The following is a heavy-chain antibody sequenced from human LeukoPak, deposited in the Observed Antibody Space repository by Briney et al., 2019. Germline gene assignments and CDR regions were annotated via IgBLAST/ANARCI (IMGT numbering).Heavy chain of an antibody. CDR2: IKQDGTEK. CDR3: ARGARRYYDSSGPFDY. Sequence: GGSLRLSCAASGFTFTTYWMSWVRQAPGKGLEWVANIKQDGTEKYYVDSVKGRFTISRDNAKNSLYLQMNSLRAEDTAVYYCARGARRYYDSSGPFDYWGQGTLVTVSS. J-gene: IGHJ4*02. D-gene: IGHD3-22*01. CDR1: GFTFTTYW. V-gene: IGHV3-7*01.